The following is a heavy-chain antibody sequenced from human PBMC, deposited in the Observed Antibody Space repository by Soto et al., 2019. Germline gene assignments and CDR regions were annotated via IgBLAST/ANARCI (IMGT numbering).Heavy chain of an antibody. CDR1: GRSIITRSFH. CDR3: ARVTYDFWSGYLSIYYYYGMDV. CDR2: IYYSGST. J-gene: IGHJ6*02. V-gene: IGHV4-39*01. Sequence: SETLSVTGPLSGRSIITRSFHWGWSSQPPGKGLEWIGSIYYSGSTYYSPSLKSRVTISVDTSKNQFSLKLSSVTAADTAVYYCARVTYDFWSGYLSIYYYYGMDVWGQGTTVT. D-gene: IGHD3-3*01.